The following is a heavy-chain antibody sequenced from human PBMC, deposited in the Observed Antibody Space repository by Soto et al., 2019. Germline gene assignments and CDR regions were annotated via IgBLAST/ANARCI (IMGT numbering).Heavy chain of an antibody. CDR2: ISYDGSNK. V-gene: IGHV3-30-3*01. D-gene: IGHD4-17*01. J-gene: IGHJ4*02. CDR3: ARDQDGDYFFDY. Sequence: GGSLRLSCAASGFTSSSYAMHWVRQAPGKGLEWVAVISYDGSNKYYADSVKGRFTISRDNSKNTLYLQMNSLRAEDTAVYYCARDQDGDYFFDYWGQGTLVTVPQ. CDR1: GFTSSSYA.